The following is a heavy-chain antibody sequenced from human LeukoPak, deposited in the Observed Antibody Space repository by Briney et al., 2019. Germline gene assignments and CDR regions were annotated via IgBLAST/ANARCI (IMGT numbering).Heavy chain of an antibody. J-gene: IGHJ4*02. CDR1: GFTFSSYA. Sequence: GSLRLSCAASGFTFSSYAMSWVRQAPGKGLEWVSGISGSGGSTYYADSVKGRCTISRDNSRNTLYLQMNSLRAEDTAVYYCASHVGFGELHVDHWGQGTLVTVSS. D-gene: IGHD3-10*01. V-gene: IGHV3-23*01. CDR3: ASHVGFGELHVDH. CDR2: ISGSGGST.